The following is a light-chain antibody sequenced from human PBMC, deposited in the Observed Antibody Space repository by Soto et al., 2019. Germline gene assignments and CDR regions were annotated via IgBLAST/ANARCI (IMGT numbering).Light chain of an antibody. J-gene: IGLJ1*01. V-gene: IGLV2-14*03. Sequence: QSALTQPASVSGSPGQSITISCTGTSSDVGGYKYVSWYQQHPGKAPKLMIYDVSNRPSGFSNRFSGSKSGNTASLTISGLQSEDEADYYCSSYTSSSSYVFGSGTKLTVL. CDR2: DVS. CDR1: SSDVGGYKY. CDR3: SSYTSSSSYV.